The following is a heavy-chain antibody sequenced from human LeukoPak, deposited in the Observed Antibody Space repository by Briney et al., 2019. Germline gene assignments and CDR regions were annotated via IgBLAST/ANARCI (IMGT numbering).Heavy chain of an antibody. CDR3: ARGRYCSSTGCSHFDY. CDR2: IYPGDSDT. D-gene: IGHD2-2*01. CDR1: GYSFTNYW. J-gene: IGHJ4*02. Sequence: GESLKISCKGSGYSFTNYWIAWVRQMPGKGLEWMGIIYPGDSDTRYSPSSQGQVTISADRSISTAYLQWSSLKASDTAMYYCARGRYCSSTGCSHFDYWGQGTLVTVSS. V-gene: IGHV5-51*01.